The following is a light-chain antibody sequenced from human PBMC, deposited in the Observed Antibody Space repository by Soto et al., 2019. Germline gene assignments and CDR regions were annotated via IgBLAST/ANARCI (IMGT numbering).Light chain of an antibody. CDR2: DAS. CDR1: RDIRKY. Sequence: DIQMTQSPSSLSASVGDRVTITCQASRDIRKYLNWYQQKPGKAPKLLIYDASNLETGVTSRFSGSGSGTDFTFTISSLQSEDIATHYCQQYHTLVSFGGGTKVEIK. V-gene: IGKV1-33*01. J-gene: IGKJ4*01. CDR3: QQYHTLVS.